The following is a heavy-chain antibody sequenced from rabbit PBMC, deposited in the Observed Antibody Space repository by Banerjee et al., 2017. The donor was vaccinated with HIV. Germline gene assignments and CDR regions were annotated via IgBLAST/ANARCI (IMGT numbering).Heavy chain of an antibody. CDR1: GFTLSSYY. D-gene: IGHD6-1*01. CDR2: INTSSGST. CDR3: ARDVVAGDGYAL. J-gene: IGHJ3*01. V-gene: IGHV1S40*01. Sequence: QSLEESGGDLVKPGASLTLTCTASGFTLSSYYMCWVRQAPGKGLEWIGCINTSSGSTGYASWAKGRFTISKTSSTTVTLQMTSLTAADTATYFCARDVVAGDGYALWGQGTLVT.